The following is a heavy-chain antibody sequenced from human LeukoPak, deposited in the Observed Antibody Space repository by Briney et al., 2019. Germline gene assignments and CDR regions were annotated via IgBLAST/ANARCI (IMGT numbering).Heavy chain of an antibody. J-gene: IGHJ4*02. CDR3: ARSSGLRFLEWLQQMDY. CDR2: IKQDGSEK. Sequence: GGSLRLSCAASGFTFSSYAMSWVRQAPGKGLEWVANIKQDGSEKYYVDSVKGRFTISRDNAKNSLYLQMNSLRAEDTAVYYCARSSGLRFLEWLQQMDYWGQGTLVTVSS. D-gene: IGHD3-3*01. CDR1: GFTFSSYA. V-gene: IGHV3-7*01.